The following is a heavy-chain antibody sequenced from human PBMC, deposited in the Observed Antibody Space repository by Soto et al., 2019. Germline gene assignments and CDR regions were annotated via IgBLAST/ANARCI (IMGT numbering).Heavy chain of an antibody. D-gene: IGHD6-13*01. J-gene: IGHJ6*02. CDR1: GFTFSSYG. Sequence: PGGSLRLSCAASGFTFSSYGMHWVRQAPGKGLEWVAVIWYDGSNKYYADSVKGRFTISRDTSKNTLYLQMNSLRAEDTAVYYCAREIFLGGTLGYSSSWYSSGMDVWGQGTTVTVSS. V-gene: IGHV3-33*01. CDR3: AREIFLGGTLGYSSSWYSSGMDV. CDR2: IWYDGSNK.